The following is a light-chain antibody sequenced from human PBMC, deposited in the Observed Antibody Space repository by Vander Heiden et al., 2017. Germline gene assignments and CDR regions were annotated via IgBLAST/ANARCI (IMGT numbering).Light chain of an antibody. CDR1: SGDVGGFDY. V-gene: IGLV2-8*01. CDR3: CSYAGSIPYV. J-gene: IGLJ1*01. Sequence: QSALTQPPSASGSPGQSVTISCTGTSGDVGGFDYVSWYQHHPGKAPKLLIYEVIKRPSGVPDRFSGSRSGNTASLTVSGLLAEDEADYYCCSYAGSIPYVFGPGTKVTVL. CDR2: EVI.